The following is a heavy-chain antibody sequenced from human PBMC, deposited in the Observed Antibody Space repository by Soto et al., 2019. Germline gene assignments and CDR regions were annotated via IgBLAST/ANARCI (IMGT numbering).Heavy chain of an antibody. J-gene: IGHJ4*02. V-gene: IGHV4-30-2*01. CDR2: ILHSAPP. CDR1: GGSISGGYS. D-gene: IGHD2-2*01. CDR3: ARGLRSSTLAFDG. Sequence: PSETLSLTCAVSGGSISGGYSWNWIRQAPGKDLTWIGNILHSAPPHYTPSLSSRVTISVDWSKNQFSLKLRSVPAADTAVYYCARGLRSSTLAFDGWGQGTLVTVSS.